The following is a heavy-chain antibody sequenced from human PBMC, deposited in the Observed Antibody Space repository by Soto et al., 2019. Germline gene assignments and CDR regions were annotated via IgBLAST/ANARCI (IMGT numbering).Heavy chain of an antibody. D-gene: IGHD2-15*01. CDR1: EFIFKNYA. V-gene: IGHV3-23*01. CDR3: AKGSGGSQYSGLDY. Sequence: VQLLESGGGLVQPGGSLRLSCAASEFIFKNYAMTWVRQAPGKGLEWVSVITGSGDNTYYADSVKGRFTISRDNSKNTLDLQMNSLRAEDTAVYYCAKGSGGSQYSGLDYWGQGSLVTDSS. CDR2: ITGSGDNT. J-gene: IGHJ4*02.